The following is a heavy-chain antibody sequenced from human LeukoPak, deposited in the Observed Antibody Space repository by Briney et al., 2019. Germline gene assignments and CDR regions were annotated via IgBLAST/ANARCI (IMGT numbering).Heavy chain of an antibody. CDR1: GDSISSSSHY. J-gene: IGHJ3*02. Sequence: PSETLSLACTVSGDSISSSSHYWAWIRQAPGKGLEWIGYIYYSGSTNYNPSLKSRVTISVDTSKNQFSLKLSSVTAADTAVYYCARDLVYYYDSSGYYDPRNDAFDIWGQGTMVTVSS. V-gene: IGHV4-61*05. CDR3: ARDLVYYYDSSGYYDPRNDAFDI. CDR2: IYYSGST. D-gene: IGHD3-22*01.